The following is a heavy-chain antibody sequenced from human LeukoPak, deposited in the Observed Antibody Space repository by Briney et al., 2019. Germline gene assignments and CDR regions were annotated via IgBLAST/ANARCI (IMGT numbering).Heavy chain of an antibody. V-gene: IGHV1-2*02. CDR1: GYTFTGYY. J-gene: IGHJ4*02. Sequence: GASVKVSCKASGYTFTGYYMHWVRQAPGQGLEWMGWINPNSGGTNYAQKFQGRVTMTRDTSISTAYMELSRLRSDDTAVYYCAREGVGATILPDYWGQGTLVTVSS. CDR2: INPNSGGT. CDR3: AREGVGATILPDY. D-gene: IGHD1-26*01.